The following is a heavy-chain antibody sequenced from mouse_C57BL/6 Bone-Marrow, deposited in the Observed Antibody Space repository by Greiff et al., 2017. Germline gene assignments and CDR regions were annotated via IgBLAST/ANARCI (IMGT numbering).Heavy chain of an antibody. Sequence: EVQVVESGGGLVQPKGSLKLSCAASGFSFNTYAMNWVRQAPGKGLEWVARIRSKSNNYATYYADSVKDRFTISRDDSESMLYLQMNNLKTEDTAMYYCVSLCYDYDKDYYAMDYWGQGTSVTVSS. CDR2: IRSKSNNYAT. J-gene: IGHJ4*01. D-gene: IGHD2-4*01. CDR1: GFSFNTYA. V-gene: IGHV10-1*01. CDR3: VSLCYDYDKDYYAMDY.